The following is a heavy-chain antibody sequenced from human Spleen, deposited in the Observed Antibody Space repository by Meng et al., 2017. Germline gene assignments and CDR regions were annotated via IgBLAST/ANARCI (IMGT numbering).Heavy chain of an antibody. CDR2: IYYSGSP. J-gene: IGHJ4*02. Sequence: SETLSLTCVVSGGSFSDYYWSWIRQPPGKGLEWIGHIYYSGSPHYNPSLKSRVTISVDTSKNQFSLKLSSVTAADTAVFYCARVGYHDSISYYFDHWGQGTLVTVSS. D-gene: IGHD3-22*01. V-gene: IGHV4-34*09. CDR3: ARVGYHDSISYYFDH. CDR1: GGSFSDYY.